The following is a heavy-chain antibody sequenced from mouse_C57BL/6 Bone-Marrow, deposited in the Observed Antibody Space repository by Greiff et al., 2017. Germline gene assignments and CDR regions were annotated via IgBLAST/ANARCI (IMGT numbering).Heavy chain of an antibody. V-gene: IGHV5-12*01. Sequence: EVQGVESGGGLVQPGGSLKLSCAASGFTFSDYYMYWVRQTPEKRLEWVAYIRNGGGSTYYPDTAKGRFTISRDNAKNTLYLQMSRLKSEDTAMYYGAKQGIYSQKDYYAMDYWGQGTSVTVSS. D-gene: IGHD2-12*01. CDR2: IRNGGGST. CDR3: AKQGIYSQKDYYAMDY. J-gene: IGHJ4*01. CDR1: GFTFSDYY.